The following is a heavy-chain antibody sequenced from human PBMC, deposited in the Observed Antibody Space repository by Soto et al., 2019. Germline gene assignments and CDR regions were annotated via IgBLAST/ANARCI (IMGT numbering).Heavy chain of an antibody. D-gene: IGHD2-15*01. CDR1: GYTFTSYA. Sequence: ASVKVSCKASGYTFTSYAMHWVRQAPGQRLEWTGWINAGNGNTKYSQKFQVRVTITKDTSATTAYMELSSLRSEDTAVYYCARDLGGWPDYWGQGTLVTV. CDR3: ARDLGGWPDY. CDR2: INAGNGNT. J-gene: IGHJ4*02. V-gene: IGHV1-3*01.